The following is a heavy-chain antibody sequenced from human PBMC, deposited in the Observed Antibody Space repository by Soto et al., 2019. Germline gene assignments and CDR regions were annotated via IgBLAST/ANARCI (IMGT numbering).Heavy chain of an antibody. Sequence: EVQLVESGGGLVKPGWSLSLSCVVSGLTFSDHSMDWVRQAPGKGLEWVGRTRNKANSYTTEYAASVKGRFTISRDDSKNSLYLQMNSLKSEDTAVYYCATDLAGASGGYYIDYWGQGTLVTVSS. CDR3: ATDLAGASGGYYIDY. V-gene: IGHV3-72*01. CDR2: TRNKANSYTT. J-gene: IGHJ4*02. D-gene: IGHD3-10*01. CDR1: GLTFSDHS.